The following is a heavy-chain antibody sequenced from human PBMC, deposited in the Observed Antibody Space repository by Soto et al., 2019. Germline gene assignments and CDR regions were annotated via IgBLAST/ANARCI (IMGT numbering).Heavy chain of an antibody. CDR3: TTPPVDSSGYQYYYYGMDV. CDR2: IKSKTDGGTT. CDR1: GFTFSNAW. D-gene: IGHD3-22*01. Sequence: VGSLRLSCAASGFTFSNAWMSWVRQAPGKGLEWVGRIKSKTDGGTTDYAAPVKGRFTISRDDSKNTLYLQMNSLKTEDTAVYYCTTPPVDSSGYQYYYYGMDVWGQGTTVTVSS. V-gene: IGHV3-15*01. J-gene: IGHJ6*02.